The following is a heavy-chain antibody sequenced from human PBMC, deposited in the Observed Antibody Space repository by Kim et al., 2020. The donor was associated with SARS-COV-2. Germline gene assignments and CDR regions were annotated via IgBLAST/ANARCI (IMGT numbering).Heavy chain of an antibody. V-gene: IGHV3-73*01. CDR3: TRPIQLWLEGEDY. J-gene: IGHJ4*02. D-gene: IGHD5-18*01. Sequence: YAASVKGRFTITRDDTKTTAYRQMNSLKTEDTAVYYCTRPIQLWLEGEDYWGQGTLVTVSS.